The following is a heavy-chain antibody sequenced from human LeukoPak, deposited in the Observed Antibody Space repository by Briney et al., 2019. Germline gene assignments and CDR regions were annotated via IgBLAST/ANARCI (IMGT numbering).Heavy chain of an antibody. V-gene: IGHV4-61*02. D-gene: IGHD3-10*01. Sequence: SQTLSLTCTVSGGSISSGSYYWSGIRQPAGKGLEWIGRIYTSGSTNYNPSLKSRVTISVDTSKNQFSLKLSSVTAADTAVYYCARDNDDYGSGSYDDAFDIWGQGTMVTVSS. J-gene: IGHJ3*02. CDR2: IYTSGST. CDR1: GGSISSGSYY. CDR3: ARDNDDYGSGSYDDAFDI.